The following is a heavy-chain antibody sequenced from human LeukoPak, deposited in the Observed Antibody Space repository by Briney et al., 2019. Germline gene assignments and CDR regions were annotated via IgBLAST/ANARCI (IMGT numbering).Heavy chain of an antibody. Sequence: SETLSLTCTVSGGSISSYYWSWIRQPPGKGLECIGYMFYSGSTNYNPSLKSRVTISVDTSKNQFSLRLTSVTAADTAVYYCAAYDSSGYAFHYWGQGTLVTVSS. J-gene: IGHJ4*02. CDR1: GGSISSYY. D-gene: IGHD3-22*01. V-gene: IGHV4-59*01. CDR3: AAYDSSGYAFHY. CDR2: MFYSGST.